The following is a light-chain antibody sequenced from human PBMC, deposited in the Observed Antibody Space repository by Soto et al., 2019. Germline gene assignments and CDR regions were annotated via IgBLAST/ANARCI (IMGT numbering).Light chain of an antibody. CDR2: TND. CDR3: AAWDDSLNGYV. V-gene: IGLV1-44*01. Sequence: QTVVTQPPSASGTPGQRGTISCSGSSSHIGINTVTWYQQLPGTAPKLLIHTNDQRPSGVPDRFSGSKSGTSASLAISGLQSEDEADYYCAAWDDSLNGYVFGTGTKVTVL. J-gene: IGLJ1*01. CDR1: SSHIGINT.